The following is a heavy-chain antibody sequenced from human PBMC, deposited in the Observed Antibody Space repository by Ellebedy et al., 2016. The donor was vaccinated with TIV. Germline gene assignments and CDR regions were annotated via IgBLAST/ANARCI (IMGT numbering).Heavy chain of an antibody. V-gene: IGHV1-46*01. Sequence: AASVKVSCKASGYTFTSYYMHWVRQAPGQGLEWMGIINPSGGSTSYAQKFQGRVTMTRDTSTSTVYMELSSLRSEDTSVDYCASPRTHGRGRVYYYGMDVWGQGTTVTVSS. D-gene: IGHD3-16*01. J-gene: IGHJ6*02. CDR2: INPSGGST. CDR1: GYTFTSYY. CDR3: ASPRTHGRGRVYYYGMDV.